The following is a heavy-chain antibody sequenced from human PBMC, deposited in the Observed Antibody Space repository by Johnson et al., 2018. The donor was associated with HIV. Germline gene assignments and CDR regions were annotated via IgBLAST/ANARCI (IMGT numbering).Heavy chain of an antibody. V-gene: IGHV3-7*03. CDR2: IKQDGSEK. J-gene: IGHJ3*02. Sequence: VQLVESGGGLVQPGGSLRLSCAASGFTFSSYWMSWVRQAPGKGLEWVANIKQDGSEKYDVDSVKGRFTIARDNAKNSLYLQMNSLRAEDTAVYYCARANGQLGGAFDIWGQGTMVTVSS. CDR1: GFTFSSYW. CDR3: ARANGQLGGAFDI. D-gene: IGHD6-6*01.